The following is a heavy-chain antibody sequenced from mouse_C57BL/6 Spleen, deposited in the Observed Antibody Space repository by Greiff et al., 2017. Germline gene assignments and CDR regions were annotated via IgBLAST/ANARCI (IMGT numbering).Heavy chain of an antibody. CDR1: GYTFTSYW. CDR2: IDPSDSYT. CDR3: ARTYCGSSYFFDY. J-gene: IGHJ2*01. V-gene: IGHV1-50*01. Sequence: QVQLQQPGAELVKPGASVKLSCKVSGYTFTSYWMQWVKQRPGQGLEWIGEIDPSDSYTNYNQKFKGKATLTVDTSSSTAYMQLSSLTSEDSAIYYCARTYCGSSYFFDYWGQGTTLTVSS. D-gene: IGHD1-1*01.